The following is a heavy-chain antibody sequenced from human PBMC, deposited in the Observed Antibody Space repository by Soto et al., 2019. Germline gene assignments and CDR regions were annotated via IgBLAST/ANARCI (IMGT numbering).Heavy chain of an antibody. J-gene: IGHJ6*02. D-gene: IGHD6-6*01. Sequence: PGGSLRLSCAASGFTSSSYWMHWVRQAPGKGLVWVSRINSDRSSTSYADSVKGRFTISRDNAENTLYLQMNSLRAEDAAVYYFANIPGSYYSYGMDVWGQGTTVTVSS. CDR3: ANIPGSYYSYGMDV. CDR2: INSDRSST. CDR1: GFTSSSYW. V-gene: IGHV3-74*01.